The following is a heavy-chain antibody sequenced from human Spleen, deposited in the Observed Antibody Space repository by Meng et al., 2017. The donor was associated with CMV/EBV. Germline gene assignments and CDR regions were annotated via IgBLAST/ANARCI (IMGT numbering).Heavy chain of an antibody. CDR1: GGSISSYY. V-gene: IGHV4-59*08. CDR3: ARARFDY. CDR2: IYYSGST. Sequence: SETLSLTCTVSGGSISSYYWSWIRQPPGKGLEWIGYIYYSGSTNYNPSLKSRVTISVDTSKNQFSLKLSSVTAADTAVYYCARARFDYWGQGTLVTFSS. J-gene: IGHJ4*02.